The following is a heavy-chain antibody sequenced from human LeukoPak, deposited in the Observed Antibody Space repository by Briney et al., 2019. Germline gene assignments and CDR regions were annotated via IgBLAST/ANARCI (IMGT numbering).Heavy chain of an antibody. D-gene: IGHD1-1*01. V-gene: IGHV4-4*07. CDR1: GGSISSYY. Sequence: SETLSLTCTVSGGSISSYYWSWIRQPAGKGLEWIGRIYISGSTNYNPSLKSRVTMSVDTSKNRFSLKLSSVTAADTAVYYCARDRGTWNDDGFDYWGQGTLVTVSS. J-gene: IGHJ4*02. CDR3: ARDRGTWNDDGFDY. CDR2: IYISGST.